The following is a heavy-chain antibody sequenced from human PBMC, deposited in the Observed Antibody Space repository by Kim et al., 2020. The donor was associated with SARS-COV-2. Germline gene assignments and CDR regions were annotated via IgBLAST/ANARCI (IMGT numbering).Heavy chain of an antibody. V-gene: IGHV4-34*01. CDR2: INHSGST. CDR3: ARARGRYCSGGSCYGAGLYYYYYGMDV. D-gene: IGHD2-15*01. CDR1: GGSFSGYY. J-gene: IGHJ6*02. Sequence: SETLSLTCAVYGGSFSGYYWSGIRKPPGKGLEWIGEINHSGSTNYKPSLKSRVTISVDTSKNQFSLKLSSVTAADTAVYYCARARGRYCSGGSCYGAGLYYYYYGMDVWGQGTTVTVSS.